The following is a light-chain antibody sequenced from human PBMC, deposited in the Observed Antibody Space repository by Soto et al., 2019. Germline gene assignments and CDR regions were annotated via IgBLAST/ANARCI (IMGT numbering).Light chain of an antibody. CDR1: QSVSSNY. CDR2: GAS. Sequence: EIVLTQSPGTLSLSPGERATLSCRASQSVSSNYLAWYQQRPGQAPRLLIYGASNRANGIPDRFSGSGSGIDFTLTINRLEPEDFAVYYCQQYGTSPYTFGQGNKLEI. V-gene: IGKV3-20*01. J-gene: IGKJ2*01. CDR3: QQYGTSPYT.